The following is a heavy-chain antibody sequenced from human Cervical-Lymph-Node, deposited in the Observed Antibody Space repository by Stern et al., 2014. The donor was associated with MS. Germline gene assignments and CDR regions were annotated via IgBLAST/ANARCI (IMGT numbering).Heavy chain of an antibody. CDR2: IHPGDSDT. D-gene: IGHD3-16*01. CDR3: ASAGTGGRFV. J-gene: IGHJ6*02. V-gene: IGHV5-51*03. CDR1: GYNFIAQW. Sequence: EVQLVESGAEVKKPGESLKISCEGFGYNFIAQWIDWVRQMPGKGLEYMGIIHPGDSDTRYTSSFQGHITLSVDRSISTAFLQWSSLKASDTGIYYCASAGTGGRFVWGQGTTVTVSS.